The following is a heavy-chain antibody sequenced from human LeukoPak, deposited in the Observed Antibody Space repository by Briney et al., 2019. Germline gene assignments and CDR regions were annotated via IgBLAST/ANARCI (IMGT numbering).Heavy chain of an antibody. CDR1: GFTFSSYA. CDR2: ISSSGSTI. V-gene: IGHV3-48*04. D-gene: IGHD6-13*01. J-gene: IGHJ4*02. CDR3: ARPEKYSSSWYQLIDY. Sequence: GGSLRLSCAASGFTFSSYAMSWVRQAPGKGLEWVSYISSSGSTIYYADSVKGRFSISRDNAKNSLYLQMNSLRAEDTAVYYCARPEKYSSSWYQLIDYWGQGTLVTVSS.